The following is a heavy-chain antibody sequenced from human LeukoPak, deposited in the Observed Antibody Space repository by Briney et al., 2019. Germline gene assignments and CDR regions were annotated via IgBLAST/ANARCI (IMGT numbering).Heavy chain of an antibody. CDR2: ISSSGSTI. Sequence: PGGSLRLSCAASGFTFSDYYMNWIRQAPGKGLEWVSYISSSGSTIYNADSVKGRFTISRDNSKNTLYLQTNSLRAEDTAVYYCATKVGATGYYYYGMDVWGQGTTVTVSS. CDR3: ATKVGATGYYYYGMDV. J-gene: IGHJ6*02. D-gene: IGHD1-26*01. CDR1: GFTFSDYY. V-gene: IGHV3-11*01.